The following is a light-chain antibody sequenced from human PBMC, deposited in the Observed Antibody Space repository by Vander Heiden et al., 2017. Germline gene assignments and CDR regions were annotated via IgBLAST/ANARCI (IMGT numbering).Light chain of an antibody. CDR3: QRRGNWPMYI. Sequence: EIVLTQSPATLSLSPGERATLSCRASQSVSSYLAWYQQKTGQAPRLLIYDASNRATGIPARFSGSESGTDFTLTISSLEPEDFAVYYCQRRGNWPMYIFGQGTKLEIK. V-gene: IGKV3-11*01. CDR2: DAS. CDR1: QSVSSY. J-gene: IGKJ2*01.